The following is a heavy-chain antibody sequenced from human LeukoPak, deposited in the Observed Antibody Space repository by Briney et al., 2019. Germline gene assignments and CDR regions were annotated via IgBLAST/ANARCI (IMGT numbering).Heavy chain of an antibody. CDR2: ISYDGSKK. D-gene: IGHD3-3*01. Sequence: GRSLRPSFAASGFTFSSYPMHWVRQAPGKGLEWVAVISYDGSKKYYADSVKGRFTISRDNSKNTLYLQMNSLRAEDTAVYYCAKEKGITIFRGSHYWGQGTLVTVSS. V-gene: IGHV3-30-3*01. J-gene: IGHJ4*02. CDR1: GFTFSSYP. CDR3: AKEKGITIFRGSHY.